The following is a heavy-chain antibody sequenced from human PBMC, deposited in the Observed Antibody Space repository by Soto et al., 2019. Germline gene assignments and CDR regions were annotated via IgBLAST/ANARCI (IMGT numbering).Heavy chain of an antibody. CDR1: GCTFSSYA. CDR2: FDPEDGET. V-gene: IGHV1-24*01. J-gene: IGHJ4*02. D-gene: IGHD6-6*01. Sequence: ASVKVSCKASGCTFSSYAISWVRQAPGQGLEWMGGFDPEDGETIYAQKFQGRVTMTEDTSTDTAYMELSSLRSEDTAVYYCATSPYSSSFTMIHLGQGTLVTVSS. CDR3: ATSPYSSSFTMIH.